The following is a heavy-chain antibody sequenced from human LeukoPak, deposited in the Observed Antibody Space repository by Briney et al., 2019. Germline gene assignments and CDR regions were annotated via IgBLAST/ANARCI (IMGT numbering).Heavy chain of an antibody. Sequence: HTGGSLRLSCAASGFTFSGSAMHWVRQASGKGLEWVGRIRSKANSYATAYAASVKGRFTISRDDSKNTAYLQMNSLKTEDTAVYYCTSYSSGWPGMDVWGQGTTVTVSS. J-gene: IGHJ6*02. CDR3: TSYSSGWPGMDV. V-gene: IGHV3-73*01. CDR1: GFTFSGSA. D-gene: IGHD6-19*01. CDR2: IRSKANSYAT.